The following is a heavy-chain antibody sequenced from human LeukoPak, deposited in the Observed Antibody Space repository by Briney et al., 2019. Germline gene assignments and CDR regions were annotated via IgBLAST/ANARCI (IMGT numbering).Heavy chain of an antibody. D-gene: IGHD6-25*01. Sequence: PGGSLRLSCAASGFTVSSNYMSWVRQAPGKGLEWVSVIYSGGSTYYADSVKGRFTISRDNSKNTLYVQMSSLRAEDTAVYYCARSTSGHNWFDPWGQGTLVTVSS. CDR2: IYSGGST. CDR3: ARSTSGHNWFDP. V-gene: IGHV3-53*01. J-gene: IGHJ5*02. CDR1: GFTVSSNY.